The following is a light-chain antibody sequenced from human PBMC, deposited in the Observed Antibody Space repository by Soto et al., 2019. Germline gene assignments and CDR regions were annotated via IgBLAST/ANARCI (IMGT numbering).Light chain of an antibody. CDR2: AAS. CDR1: QSVSSSY. V-gene: IGKV3-20*01. CDR3: QQYVSLPVT. J-gene: IGKJ2*01. Sequence: EIVMTQSPATLSVSPGERATLSCRASQSVSSSYLAWYQQKPGQAPRLLIYAASSRATGIPDRFSGGGSGTDFTLTISRLEPEDFAVYYCQQYVSLPVTFGQGTKVDIK.